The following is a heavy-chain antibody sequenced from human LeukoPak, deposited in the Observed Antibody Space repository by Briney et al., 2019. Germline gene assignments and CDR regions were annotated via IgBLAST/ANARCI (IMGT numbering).Heavy chain of an antibody. V-gene: IGHV3-11*04. D-gene: IGHD3-22*01. Sequence: GGSLRLSCAASGFIFSDYDMTWIRQAPGKGLEWISYIDTSSSTIYYADSVKGRFTISRDNAKNTLYLQMNSLRAEDTAVYYCARDAGSSGYYLPNEIDYWGQGTLVTVSS. CDR3: ARDAGSSGYYLPNEIDY. J-gene: IGHJ4*02. CDR2: IDTSSSTI. CDR1: GFIFSDYD.